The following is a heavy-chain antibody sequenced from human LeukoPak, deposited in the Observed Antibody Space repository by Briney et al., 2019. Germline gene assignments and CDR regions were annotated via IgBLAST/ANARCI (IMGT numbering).Heavy chain of an antibody. CDR3: ARDRLVGASSPVTYYYYMDV. D-gene: IGHD1-26*01. CDR1: GYTFTSYG. CDR2: ISAYNGNT. Sequence: GASVKVSCKASGYTFTSYGISWVRQAPGQGLEWMGWISAYNGNTNYAQKLQGRVTMTTDTSTSTAYMELRSLRSDDTAVYYCARDRLVGASSPVTYYYYMDVWGKGTTVTISS. J-gene: IGHJ6*03. V-gene: IGHV1-18*01.